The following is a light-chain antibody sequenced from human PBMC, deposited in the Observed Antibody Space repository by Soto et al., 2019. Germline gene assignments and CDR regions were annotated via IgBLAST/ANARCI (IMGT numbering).Light chain of an antibody. CDR2: DVT. CDR1: SSDIGAYNY. V-gene: IGLV2-14*03. Sequence: QSVLTQPASVSGSPGQSVTISCTGSSSDIGAYNYVSWYQQHPGEAPKFVIYDVTNRPSGVSNRFSGSKSGNTASLTISGLQAEDEADYYCSSYTNRGTRVFGGGTKLTVL. J-gene: IGLJ2*01. CDR3: SSYTNRGTRV.